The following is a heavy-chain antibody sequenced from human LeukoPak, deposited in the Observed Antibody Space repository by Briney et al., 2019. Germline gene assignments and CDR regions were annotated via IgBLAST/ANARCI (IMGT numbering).Heavy chain of an antibody. CDR1: GFTFSTYA. CDR3: AKDYYYDPVDAFDV. V-gene: IGHV3-23*01. D-gene: IGHD3-22*01. Sequence: GGSLRLSCAASGFTFSTYAMSWVRQTPGKGLEWVSCISASYGSTYYADSVKGRFTISRDYSKNTLYLQMNSLRAKDTAVYYCAKDYYYDPVDAFDVWGQGTMVSVSS. CDR2: ISASYGST. J-gene: IGHJ3*01.